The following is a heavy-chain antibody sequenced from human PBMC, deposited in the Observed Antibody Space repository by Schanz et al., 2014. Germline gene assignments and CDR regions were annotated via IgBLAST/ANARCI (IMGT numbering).Heavy chain of an antibody. J-gene: IGHJ4*02. D-gene: IGHD3-10*01. V-gene: IGHV3-9*01. CDR3: ARFRVHYSDF. CDR2: ISWNSGSI. Sequence: EVQLVESGGGLVQPGRSLRLSCAASGFTFDDYAMHWVRQAPGKGLEWVSGISWNSGSIGYADSVKGRFTISRDNAKNSLYLQMNSLRAEDTAFYYCARFRVHYSDFWGQGVLVTVSS. CDR1: GFTFDDYA.